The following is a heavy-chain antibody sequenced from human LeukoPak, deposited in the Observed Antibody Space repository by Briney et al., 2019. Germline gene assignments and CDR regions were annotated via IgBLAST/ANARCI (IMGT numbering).Heavy chain of an antibody. V-gene: IGHV3-NL1*01. CDR2: ISGSGGST. D-gene: IGHD1-1*01. CDR3: AKRPGTGTSGYFQH. J-gene: IGHJ1*01. CDR1: GFTFSSCG. Sequence: GGSLRLSCAASGFTFSSCGMHWVRQAPGKGLEWVSAISGSGGSTYYADSVKGRFTISRDNSKNTLYLQMNSLRAEDTAVYYCAKRPGTGTSGYFQHWGQGTLVTVSS.